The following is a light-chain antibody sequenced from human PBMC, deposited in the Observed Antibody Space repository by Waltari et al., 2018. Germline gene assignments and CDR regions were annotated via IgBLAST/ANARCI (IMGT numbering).Light chain of an antibody. Sequence: QSVLTQPPSMSGAPGQRVTISCTGSSSNIGAGHDVHWSQVFPGTAPKLLIYGNNNRHSRFPYRFSRSKSDTSASLAIGGLQAEDEADYYCQSFDIRLSGGVVFGGGTKVTVL. J-gene: IGLJ3*02. V-gene: IGLV1-40*01. CDR3: QSFDIRLSGGVV. CDR2: GNN. CDR1: SSNIGAGHD.